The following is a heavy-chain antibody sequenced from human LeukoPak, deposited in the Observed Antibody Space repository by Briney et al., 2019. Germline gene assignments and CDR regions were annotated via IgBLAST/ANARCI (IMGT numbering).Heavy chain of an antibody. Sequence: TGETLRLSCAASGFTFSSHGMNWVRQAPGKGLEWGSGITGSGGNRYYADSVKGRFTISRDNSKNTLYLQMNSLRAEDTAVYYCAKDDNYIRFLSWGQGTLVTVSS. D-gene: IGHD3-16*01. CDR1: GFTFSSHG. J-gene: IGHJ5*02. CDR2: ITGSGGNR. CDR3: AKDDNYIRFLS. V-gene: IGHV3-23*01.